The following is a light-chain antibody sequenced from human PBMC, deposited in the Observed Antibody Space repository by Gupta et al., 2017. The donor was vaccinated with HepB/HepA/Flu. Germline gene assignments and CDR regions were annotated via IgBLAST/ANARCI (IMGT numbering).Light chain of an antibody. Sequence: SYVLTPPPSVSVAPGKTARITWGGNNLGSKSVNWYQQKPGQAPVLLVYDDSDRHSGIPERFSGSNSGNTATLTISRVEAGDEADYYCQVWDRSSDNWVFGGGTKLTVL. CDR1: NLGSKS. CDR2: DDS. V-gene: IGLV3-21*03. CDR3: QVWDRSSDNWV. J-gene: IGLJ3*02.